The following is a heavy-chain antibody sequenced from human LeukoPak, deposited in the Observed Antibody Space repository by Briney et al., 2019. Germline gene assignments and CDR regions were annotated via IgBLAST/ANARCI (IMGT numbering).Heavy chain of an antibody. CDR3: ARRLAGTEGY. Sequence: SETLSLTCTVSGGSISSSSYYWGWIRQPPGRGLEWIGSFYYSGSTYYNPSLRSRVTISVDTSKNQFSLRLSSVTATDTAVYYCARRLAGTEGYWGQGTLVTVSS. CDR2: FYYSGST. D-gene: IGHD6-13*01. CDR1: GGSISSSSYY. J-gene: IGHJ4*02. V-gene: IGHV4-39*01.